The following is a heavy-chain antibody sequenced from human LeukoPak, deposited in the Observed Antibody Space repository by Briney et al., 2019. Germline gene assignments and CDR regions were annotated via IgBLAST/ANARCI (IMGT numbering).Heavy chain of an antibody. D-gene: IGHD2-2*02. Sequence: GGSLRLSCTASGFTFSSYAMSWVRQAPGKGLEWVAAISGSGGSTYYAEYVKGRFTISRDNSTNTLYLQMNSLRAEDTAVYYCAKVIVVVPAAIPYFDYWGQGTLVTVSS. J-gene: IGHJ4*02. CDR2: ISGSGGST. CDR1: GFTFSSYA. CDR3: AKVIVVVPAAIPYFDY. V-gene: IGHV3-23*01.